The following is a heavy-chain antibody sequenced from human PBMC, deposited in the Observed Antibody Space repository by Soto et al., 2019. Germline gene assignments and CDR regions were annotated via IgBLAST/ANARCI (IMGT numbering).Heavy chain of an antibody. J-gene: IGHJ4*02. D-gene: IGHD3-16*01. Sequence: QVQLVESGGGVVQPGRSLRLSCAASGFTYGMHWVRQAPGKGLEWVAVTWYDGSNKYYADAVKGRFTISRDNSKNTLYLQMNSLRAEDTAVYYCALEGGRAIRRSYFDYWGQGTLVTVSS. V-gene: IGHV3-33*01. CDR3: ALEGGRAIRRSYFDY. CDR2: TWYDGSNK. CDR1: GFTYG.